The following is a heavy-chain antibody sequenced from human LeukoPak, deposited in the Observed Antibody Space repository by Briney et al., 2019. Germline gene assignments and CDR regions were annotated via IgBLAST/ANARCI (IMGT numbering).Heavy chain of an antibody. Sequence: KPSETLSLTCAVYGGSFSGYYWSWIRQPPGKGLEWIGEINHSGSTNYNPSLKSRVTMSVDTSKNQFSLKLSSVTAADTAVYYCARDEQQNSYYMDVWGKGTTVTVSS. D-gene: IGHD6-13*01. CDR3: ARDEQQNSYYMDV. CDR1: GGSFSGYY. CDR2: INHSGST. V-gene: IGHV4-34*01. J-gene: IGHJ6*03.